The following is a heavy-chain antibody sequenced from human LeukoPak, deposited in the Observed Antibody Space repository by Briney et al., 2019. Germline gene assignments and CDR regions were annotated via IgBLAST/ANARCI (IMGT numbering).Heavy chain of an antibody. V-gene: IGHV6-1*01. D-gene: IGHD6-19*01. Sequence: PSQTLSLTCALSGDIVSSNSAAWNWIRQSPSRGLEWLGRTYYRSKLYNDYAVSVKSRITINPDTSKNQFSLQLNSVPPEDKAVYYCARAPLPHSSGYYFDYWGQGTLVTVSS. J-gene: IGHJ4*02. CDR3: ARAPLPHSSGYYFDY. CDR2: TYYRSKLYN. CDR1: GDIVSSNSAA.